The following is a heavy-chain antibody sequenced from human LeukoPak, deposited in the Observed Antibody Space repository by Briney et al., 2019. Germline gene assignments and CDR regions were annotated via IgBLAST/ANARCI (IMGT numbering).Heavy chain of an antibody. CDR3: ARAPYSSYGDY. J-gene: IGHJ4*02. CDR1: NYSISNGYY. CDR2: IYHSGST. V-gene: IGHV4-38-2*02. D-gene: IGHD3-22*01. Sequence: SETLSLTRTVSNYSISNGYYWGWIRQPPGKGLEWIGSIYHSGSTYYNPSLKSRVTISVDRSKNQFSLKLSSVTAADTAVYYCARAPYSSYGDYWGQGTLVTVAS.